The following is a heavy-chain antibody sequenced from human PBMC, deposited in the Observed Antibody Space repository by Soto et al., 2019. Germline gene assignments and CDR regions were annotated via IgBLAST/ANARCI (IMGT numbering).Heavy chain of an antibody. Sequence: GGSLRLSCAASGFSFSDYAMIWVRQAPGKGLEWVSGLYGSGGGIHYADSVKGRFTISRDNYANSVYLQMNSLRVEDTAIYYCAKDAVSRDGVWLAHDWGQGTVVTVSS. V-gene: IGHV3-23*01. J-gene: IGHJ1*01. CDR3: AKDAVSRDGVWLAHD. D-gene: IGHD5-12*01. CDR2: LYGSGGGI. CDR1: GFSFSDYA.